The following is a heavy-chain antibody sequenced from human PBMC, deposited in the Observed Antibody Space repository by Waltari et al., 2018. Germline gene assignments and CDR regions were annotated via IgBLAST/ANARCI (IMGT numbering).Heavy chain of an antibody. V-gene: IGHV3-21*01. Sequence: EVQLVESGGGLVKPGGSLRLSCAASGFTFSSYSMNWVRQAPGKGLEWVSSISSSSSYIYYAGSVKGRFTIYRDNAKNSLYMQMNSLRAEDTAVYYCARDFYYDSSGYGSLDYWGQGTLVTVSS. CDR3: ARDFYYDSSGYGSLDY. D-gene: IGHD3-22*01. J-gene: IGHJ4*02. CDR2: ISSSSSYI. CDR1: GFTFSSYS.